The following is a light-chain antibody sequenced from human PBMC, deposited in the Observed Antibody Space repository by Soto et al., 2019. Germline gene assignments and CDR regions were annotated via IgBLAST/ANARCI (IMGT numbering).Light chain of an antibody. V-gene: IGKV3-20*01. Sequence: VLTQSPDTLSLSPGARASLSCRARQNLSRYFLAWYQHRPGQAPRLLISGASRRATGIPDRFSGAGSGTDFALTISRLEPEEFALDYCQQHDILPITFGQGTRLDIK. CDR3: QQHDILPIT. J-gene: IGKJ5*01. CDR2: GAS. CDR1: QNLSRYF.